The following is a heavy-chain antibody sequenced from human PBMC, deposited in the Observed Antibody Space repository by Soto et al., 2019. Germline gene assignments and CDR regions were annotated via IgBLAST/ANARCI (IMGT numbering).Heavy chain of an antibody. CDR1: EVTFSSYS. D-gene: IGHD3-3*01. CDR2: ISTTSSSI. J-gene: IGHJ4*02. V-gene: IGHV3-48*02. Sequence: GGSLRLSCAASEVTFSSYSMNWVRQAPGKGLEWISYISTTSSSIYYADSVKGRFTISRDNAKNSLFLQMNSLRDEDTAVYYCARKGVAFDYWGQGALVTGSS. CDR3: ARKGVAFDY.